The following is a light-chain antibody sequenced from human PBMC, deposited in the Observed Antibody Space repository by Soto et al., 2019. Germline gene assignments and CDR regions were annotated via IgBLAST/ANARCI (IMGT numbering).Light chain of an antibody. CDR2: EVT. J-gene: IGLJ1*01. CDR3: QSYDSSLSGYV. CDR1: SSDTGNYNY. V-gene: IGLV2-14*01. Sequence: QSALTQPASVSGSLGQSITISCTGTSSDTGNYNYVSWYQQHPGKAPKLLIYEVTTRPSGVSNRFSGSKSGNTASLAIAGLQAEDEGDYYCQSYDSSLSGYVFGTGTKLTVL.